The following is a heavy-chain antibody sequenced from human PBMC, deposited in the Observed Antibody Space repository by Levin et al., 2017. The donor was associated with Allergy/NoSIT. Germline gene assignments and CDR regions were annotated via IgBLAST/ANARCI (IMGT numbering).Heavy chain of an antibody. D-gene: IGHD1-26*01. V-gene: IGHV3-30-3*01. CDR2: ISYDASYI. Sequence: QTGGSLRLSCAASGFSFNIYAMHWVRQAPGKGLDWVAIISYDASYIDYGDSVKGRFTISRDNLNNKLYLQMDSLRAEDTAVYYCARRDRVGGDHSCGMDVWGQGTTVIVSS. CDR1: GFSFNIYA. J-gene: IGHJ6*02. CDR3: ARRDRVGGDHSCGMDV.